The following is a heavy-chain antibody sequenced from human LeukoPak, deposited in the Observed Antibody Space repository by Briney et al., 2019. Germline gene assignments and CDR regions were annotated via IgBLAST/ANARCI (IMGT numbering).Heavy chain of an antibody. Sequence: PGRSLRLSCAASGFTFSSYGTHWVRQAPGKGLEWVAVISYDGSNKYYADSVKGRFTISRDNSKNTLYLQMNSLRAEDTAVYYCAKGATLVVVPFGFWDWGQGTLVTVSS. V-gene: IGHV3-30*18. CDR1: GFTFSSYG. CDR3: AKGATLVVVPFGFWD. D-gene: IGHD3-22*01. J-gene: IGHJ4*02. CDR2: ISYDGSNK.